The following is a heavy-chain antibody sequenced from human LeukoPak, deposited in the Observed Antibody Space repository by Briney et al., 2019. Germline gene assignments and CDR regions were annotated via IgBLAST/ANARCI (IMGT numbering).Heavy chain of an antibody. V-gene: IGHV4-34*01. CDR2: INHSGST. Sequence: SETLSLTCAVYGGSFSGYYWSWIRQPPGKGLEWIGEINHSGSTNYNPSLKSRVTISVDTSKNQFSLKLSSVTAADTAVYYCARDPTVSYYYYMDVWGKGTTVTVSS. D-gene: IGHD2/OR15-2a*01. CDR3: ARDPTVSYYYYMDV. CDR1: GGSFSGYY. J-gene: IGHJ6*03.